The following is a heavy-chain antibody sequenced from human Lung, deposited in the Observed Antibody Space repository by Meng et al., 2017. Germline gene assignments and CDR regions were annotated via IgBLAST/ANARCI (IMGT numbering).Heavy chain of an antibody. CDR1: GGSFSDYY. D-gene: IGHD4-11*01. CDR3: ARGPTTMAHDFDY. J-gene: IGHJ4*02. Sequence: QGHLQQWVAGLLKPSETLSLTCVVSGGSFSDYYWSWIRQPPGKGLEWIGEINHSGSTNYNPSLESRATISVDTSQNNLSLKLSSVTAADSAVYYCARGPTTMAHDFDYWGQGTLVTSPQ. CDR2: INHSGST. V-gene: IGHV4-34*01.